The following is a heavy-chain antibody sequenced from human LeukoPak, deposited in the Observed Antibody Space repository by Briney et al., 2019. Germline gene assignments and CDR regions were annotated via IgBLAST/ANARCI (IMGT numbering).Heavy chain of an antibody. D-gene: IGHD3-10*01. V-gene: IGHV3-7*01. Sequence: GGSLRLSCAASGFTFSRYWMTWVRQAPGKGLEWVANIKEDGSEKNYVDSMKGRFTISRDNAKNSLYLQMNSLRAEDTAVYYCVRYYYNDDGYPEDAFDIWGQGTMVTVSS. J-gene: IGHJ3*02. CDR3: VRYYYNDDGYPEDAFDI. CDR1: GFTFSRYW. CDR2: IKEDGSEK.